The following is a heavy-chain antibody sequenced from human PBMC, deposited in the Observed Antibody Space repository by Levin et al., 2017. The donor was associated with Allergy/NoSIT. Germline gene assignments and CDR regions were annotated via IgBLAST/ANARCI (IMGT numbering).Heavy chain of an antibody. CDR2: ISYDGSNK. Sequence: GESLKISCAASGFTFSSFGMHWVRQAPGKGLEWVAVISYDGSNKYYADSVKGRFTISRDNSKNTLYLQMNSLRAEDTAVYYCAKLGGYSSSWHYYYDYYMDVWGKGTTVTVSS. D-gene: IGHD6-13*01. V-gene: IGHV3-30*18. J-gene: IGHJ6*03. CDR3: AKLGGYSSSWHYYYDYYMDV. CDR1: GFTFSSFG.